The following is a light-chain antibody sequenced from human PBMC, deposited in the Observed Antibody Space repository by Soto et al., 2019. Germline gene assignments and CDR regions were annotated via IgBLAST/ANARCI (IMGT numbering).Light chain of an antibody. CDR1: QSVDSNY. CDR2: GAS. CDR3: QHYGFVCYT. V-gene: IGKV3-20*01. J-gene: IGKJ2*01. Sequence: IVLTQSPGTLSLPPGERATLSCRASQSVDSNYLAWYQQRPGQAPRLLIHGASSMATGIPDRFSGSGSGTDFTLTISRLQPEDFAVYYCQHYGFVCYTFGPGTNLEIK.